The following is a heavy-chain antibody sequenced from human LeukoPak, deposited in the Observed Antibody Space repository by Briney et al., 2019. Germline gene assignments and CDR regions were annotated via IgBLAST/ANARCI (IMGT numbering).Heavy chain of an antibody. CDR3: AGDLD. CDR1: GFTFRSYA. Sequence: GGSLTLSCAPSGFTFRSYAMSWVRQAPGKGLEWVSVIYSGGSTYYAESVKGRFTLSRDNSKNKPYLQMDSLRAEDTAVYYCAGDLDWGQGTLVTVSS. CDR2: IYSGGST. J-gene: IGHJ4*02. V-gene: IGHV3-53*01.